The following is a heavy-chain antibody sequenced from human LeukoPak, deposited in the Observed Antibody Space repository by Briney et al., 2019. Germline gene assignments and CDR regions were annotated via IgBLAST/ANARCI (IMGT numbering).Heavy chain of an antibody. D-gene: IGHD3-22*01. CDR3: ARAVTMIVVDNFDY. Sequence: SETLSLTCAVYGGSFSGYYWSWIRQPPGKGLEWIGEINHSGSTNYNPSLKSRVTISEDTSKNQFSLKLSSVTAADTAVYYCARAVTMIVVDNFDYWGQGTLVTVSS. CDR2: INHSGST. V-gene: IGHV4-34*01. CDR1: GGSFSGYY. J-gene: IGHJ4*02.